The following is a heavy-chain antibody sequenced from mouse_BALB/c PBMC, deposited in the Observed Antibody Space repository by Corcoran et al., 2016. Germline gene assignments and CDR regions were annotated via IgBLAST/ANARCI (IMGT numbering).Heavy chain of an antibody. V-gene: IGHV8-12*01. CDR2: IYWDDDK. CDR3: AGSRDYARDY. CDR1: GFSLSTSGMG. D-gene: IGHD1-1*01. Sequence: QVTLKESGPGILQPSQTLSLTCSFSGFSLSTSGMGVSWLRQPSGKGLEWLAHIYWDDDKRYNPPLKSRLTISKDTSSNQVFLKITSVDTADTATYYCAGSRDYARDYWGQGTSVTVSS. J-gene: IGHJ4*01.